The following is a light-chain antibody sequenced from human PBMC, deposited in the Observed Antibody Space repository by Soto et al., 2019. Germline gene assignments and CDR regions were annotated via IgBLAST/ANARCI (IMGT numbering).Light chain of an antibody. J-gene: IGLJ2*01. CDR3: SSYAGSNNFV. Sequence: QSALTQPPSASGSPGQSVTISCTGTSSDVGGYNYVSWYQQHPGKAPKLMIYEVSKRPSGVPDRFSGSKSGNTASLTVSGLEAEDEADEYCSSYAGSNNFVFGGGTKLTVL. CDR2: EVS. V-gene: IGLV2-8*01. CDR1: SSDVGGYNY.